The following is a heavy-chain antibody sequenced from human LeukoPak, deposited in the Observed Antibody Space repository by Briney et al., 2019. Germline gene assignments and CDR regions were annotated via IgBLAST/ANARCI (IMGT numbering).Heavy chain of an antibody. V-gene: IGHV3-30-3*01. J-gene: IGHJ5*02. CDR3: VKASSSSPQYNWFDA. CDR2: ISYDGSNK. Sequence: GGSLRLSCAASGFTFSSYAMHWVRQAPGKGLEWVAVISYDGSNKYYADSVKGRFTISRDNSKNTLYLQMNSLRAEDTALYYCVKASSSSPQYNWFDAWGQGTLVTVSS. CDR1: GFTFSSYA. D-gene: IGHD6-6*01.